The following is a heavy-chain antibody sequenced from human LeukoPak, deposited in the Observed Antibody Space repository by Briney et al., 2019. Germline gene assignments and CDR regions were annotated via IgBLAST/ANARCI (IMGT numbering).Heavy chain of an antibody. J-gene: IGHJ4*02. D-gene: IGHD3-10*01. CDR2: IYYSGST. Sequence: KPSETLSLTCTVSGGSISSSSYYWGWIRQPPGKGLEWIGSIYYSGSTYYNPSLKSRVTISVDTSKNQFSLKLSSVTAADTAVYYCARDPSYGGSGSYGFDYWGQGTLVTVSS. V-gene: IGHV4-39*07. CDR3: ARDPSYGGSGSYGFDY. CDR1: GGSISSSSYY.